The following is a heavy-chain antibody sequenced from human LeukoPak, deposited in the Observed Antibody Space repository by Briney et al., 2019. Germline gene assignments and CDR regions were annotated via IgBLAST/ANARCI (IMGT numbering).Heavy chain of an antibody. V-gene: IGHV1-2*02. CDR3: GRVGRSGDNTAFDY. D-gene: IGHD6-25*01. CDR2: INPNSGGT. J-gene: IGHJ4*02. CDR1: GYTFTGYY. Sequence: ASVKVSCKASGYTFTGYYLHWVGQAPGQGLAGMGWINPNSGGTNYAQKLQGRVTMTRDTSISTADMELSSLRSDDTAVYYCGRVGRSGDNTAFDYWGQGTLVTVSS.